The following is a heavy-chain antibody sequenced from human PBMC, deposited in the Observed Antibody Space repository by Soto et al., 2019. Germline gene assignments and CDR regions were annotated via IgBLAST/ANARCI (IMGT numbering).Heavy chain of an antibody. Sequence: QVPLQESGPGLVKPLQTLSLTCTVSGGSISNSDYFWSCIRQSPGKGLECLGYSSSSGNTYYNPDPQSRATLALDHSQNQSPIELTSVTVEDTPVYYCPSGSDVLGRGATFFAYWRQGTLLTVSS. D-gene: IGHD3-10*01. CDR3: PSGSDVLGRGATFFAY. J-gene: IGHJ4*02. CDR2: SSSSGNT. CDR1: GGSISNSDYF. V-gene: IGHV4-30-4*01.